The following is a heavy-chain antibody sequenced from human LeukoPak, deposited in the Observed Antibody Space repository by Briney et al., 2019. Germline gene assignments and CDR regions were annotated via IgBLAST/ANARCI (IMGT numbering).Heavy chain of an antibody. CDR3: ARHFGRGYCSSTSCPIAI. V-gene: IGHV4-59*05. Sequence: PGGSLRLSCAASGFTFSSYSMNWVRQPPGKGLEWIGSIYYSGSTYYNPSLKSRATISVDTSKNQFSLKLSSVTAADTAVYYCARHFGRGYCSSTSCPIAIWGQGTMVTVSS. J-gene: IGHJ3*02. D-gene: IGHD2-2*01. CDR1: GFTFSSYSMN. CDR2: IYYSGST.